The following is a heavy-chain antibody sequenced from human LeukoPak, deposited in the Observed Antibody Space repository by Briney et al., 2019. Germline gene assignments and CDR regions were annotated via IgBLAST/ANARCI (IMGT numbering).Heavy chain of an antibody. CDR3: ARDWGLVGSTDWGGHEDWFDP. J-gene: IGHJ5*02. CDR2: IIPNVGTT. Sequence: GASVKVSCKASGYTFTSYYVHWVRQAPGQGLEWMGGIIPNVGTTNYAQKFQGRVTITADESTTTVYMELSSLRSEDTAVYYCARDWGLVGSTDWGGHEDWFDPWGQGTLVTVSS. CDR1: GYTFTSYY. D-gene: IGHD3-16*01. V-gene: IGHV1-46*01.